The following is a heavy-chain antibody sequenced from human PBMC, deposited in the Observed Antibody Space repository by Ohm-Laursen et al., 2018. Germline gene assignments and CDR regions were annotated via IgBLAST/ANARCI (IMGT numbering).Heavy chain of an antibody. CDR3: ARGSNYGRDY. V-gene: IGHV4-59*01. Sequence: SETLSLTCPVSGGSISSYYWSWIRQPPGKGLEWIGYIYYSGSTNYNPSLKSRVTISVDTSKNQFSLKLSSVTAADTAVYYCARGSNYGRDYWGQGTLVTVSS. CDR2: IYYSGST. D-gene: IGHD4-11*01. J-gene: IGHJ4*02. CDR1: GGSISSYY.